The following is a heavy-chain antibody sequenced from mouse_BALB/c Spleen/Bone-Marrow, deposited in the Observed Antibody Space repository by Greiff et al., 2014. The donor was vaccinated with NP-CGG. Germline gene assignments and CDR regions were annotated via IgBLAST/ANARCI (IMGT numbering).Heavy chain of an antibody. CDR3: ARDWDPFAY. Sequence: LEESGAELLKPGASVKISCKAPGYTFSSYWIEWVKQGPGHGLEWIGEILPGSGSTNYNEKFKGKATFTADTSSNTAYMQLSSLTSEDSAVYYCARDWDPFAYWGQGTLVTVSA. CDR2: ILPGSGST. V-gene: IGHV1-9*01. D-gene: IGHD4-1*01. J-gene: IGHJ3*01. CDR1: GYTFSSYW.